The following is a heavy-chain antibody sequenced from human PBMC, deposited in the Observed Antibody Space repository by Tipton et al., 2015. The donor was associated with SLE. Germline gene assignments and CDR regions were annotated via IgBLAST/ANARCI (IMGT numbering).Heavy chain of an antibody. CDR2: VFSSGTT. V-gene: IGHV4-31*02. CDR1: SGSVSSGAYY. D-gene: IGHD3-22*01. J-gene: IGHJ4*02. CDR3: ARYFYDSSGVCLFDL. Sequence: LRLSCTVSSGSVSSGAYYWSWIRQHPGKGLEWIGYVFSSGTTYYNPSLQGRLSMSLDTSKNQLSLQLSSVTSADTAVYYCARYFYDSSGVCLFDLWGQGALVTVSS.